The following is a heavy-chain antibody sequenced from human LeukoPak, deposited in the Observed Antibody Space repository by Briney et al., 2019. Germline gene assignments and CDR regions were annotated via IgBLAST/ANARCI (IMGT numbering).Heavy chain of an antibody. CDR2: ISAYNGNT. Sequence: ASVKVSCKASGYTFTSYYMHWVRQAPGQGLEWMGWISAYNGNTNYAQKFQGRVTMTTDTSTSTAYMELRSLRSDDTAVYYCAREFYDSSGYPQAFDYWGQGTLVTVSS. CDR1: GYTFTSYY. D-gene: IGHD3-22*01. J-gene: IGHJ4*02. V-gene: IGHV1-18*04. CDR3: AREFYDSSGYPQAFDY.